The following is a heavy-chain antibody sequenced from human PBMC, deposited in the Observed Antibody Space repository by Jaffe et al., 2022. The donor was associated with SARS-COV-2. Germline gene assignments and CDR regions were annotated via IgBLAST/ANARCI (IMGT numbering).Heavy chain of an antibody. Sequence: QVQLQESGPGLVKPSQTLSLTCTVSGGSISSGGYYWSWIRQHPGKGLEWIGYIYYSGSTYYNPSLKSRVTISVDTSKNQFSLKLSSVTAADTAVYYCARDRYARLRFPHGMDVWGQGTTVTVSS. V-gene: IGHV4-31*03. D-gene: IGHD3-3*01. CDR2: IYYSGST. CDR1: GGSISSGGYY. J-gene: IGHJ6*02. CDR3: ARDRYARLRFPHGMDV.